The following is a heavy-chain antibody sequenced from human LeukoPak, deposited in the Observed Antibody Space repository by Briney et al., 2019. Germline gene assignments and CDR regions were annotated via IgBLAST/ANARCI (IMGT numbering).Heavy chain of an antibody. CDR3: AKDTESSYWYGTFEY. V-gene: IGHV3-43*01. D-gene: IGHD6-19*01. CDR1: GFTFADYT. CDR2: INWDGTST. J-gene: IGHJ4*02. Sequence: SGGSLRLSCAASGFTFADYTMHWVRQPPGKGLEWVSLINWDGTSTYYADSVKGRFTISRDNSKNSLYLQMSSLRTEDTALYYCAKDTESSYWYGTFEYWGQGALVTVSS.